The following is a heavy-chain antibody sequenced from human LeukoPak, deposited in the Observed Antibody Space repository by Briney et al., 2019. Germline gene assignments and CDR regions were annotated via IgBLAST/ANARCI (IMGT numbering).Heavy chain of an antibody. J-gene: IGHJ4*02. D-gene: IGHD1-14*01. Sequence: SVKVSCKASGFTFTTFAVQWVRQTRGQRLEWIGWIVVGSGNTNYAQKFQKRVTITRDMSTSTAHMEVSSLRSEDTAVYYCAAVNEDEPTAGPFDYWGQGTLVTVSS. V-gene: IGHV1-58*01. CDR3: AAVNEDEPTAGPFDY. CDR1: GFTFTTFA. CDR2: IVVGSGNT.